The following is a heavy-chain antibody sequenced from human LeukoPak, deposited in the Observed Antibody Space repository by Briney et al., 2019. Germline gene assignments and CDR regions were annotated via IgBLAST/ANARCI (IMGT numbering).Heavy chain of an antibody. V-gene: IGHV4-34*01. CDR1: GGSFSGYY. Sequence: SETLSLTCAVYGGSFSGYYWSWIRQPPGKGLEWIGEINHSGSTNYNPPLKSRVTISVDTSKNQFSLKLSSVTAADTAVYYCARGRYYGSGSYRDWGQGTLVTVSS. J-gene: IGHJ4*02. CDR3: ARGRYYGSGSYRD. CDR2: INHSGST. D-gene: IGHD3-10*01.